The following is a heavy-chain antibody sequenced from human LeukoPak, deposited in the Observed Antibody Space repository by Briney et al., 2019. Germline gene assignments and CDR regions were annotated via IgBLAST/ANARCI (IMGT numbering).Heavy chain of an antibody. CDR2: IYSTGTT. J-gene: IGHJ5*02. CDR3: ARALVGANSWFDP. D-gene: IGHD1-26*01. CDR1: GFSVSSSY. Sequence: PGGSLRLSCAVSGFSVSSSYMSWVRQAPGKGLECVSFIYSTGTTKYADSVKGRFTISRHNSENTLSLQMNSLTEEDTAIYYCARALVGANSWFDPWGQGTLVTVSS. V-gene: IGHV3-53*04.